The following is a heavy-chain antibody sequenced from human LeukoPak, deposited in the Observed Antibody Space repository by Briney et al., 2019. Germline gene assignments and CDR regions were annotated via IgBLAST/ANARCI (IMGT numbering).Heavy chain of an antibody. CDR3: ATYSSLNRREFQY. CDR2: IKTDGSEK. J-gene: IGHJ1*01. D-gene: IGHD3-22*01. CDR1: GFTFSSYA. V-gene: IGHV3-7*01. Sequence: GGSLRLSCAASGFTFSSYAMHLVRQASGKGLQWVANIKTDGSEKYYVDSVKGRFTISRDNAKNSLYLQMNSLRAEDTAVYYCATYSSLNRREFQYWGQGTLLTVSS.